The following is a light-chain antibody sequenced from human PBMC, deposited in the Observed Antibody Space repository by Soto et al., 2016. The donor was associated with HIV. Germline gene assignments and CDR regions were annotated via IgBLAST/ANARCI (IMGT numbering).Light chain of an antibody. V-gene: IGKV1-5*03. Sequence: DIQMTQSPSTLSASVGDRVTITCRASQSINIWLAWYQQKPGKAPKLLIYKASSLESGVPSRFSGSGSGTEFTLTISSLQPEDFATYYCLQYNSYPYTFGPGTKLEIK. CDR2: KAS. CDR3: LQYNSYPYT. CDR1: QSINIW. J-gene: IGKJ2*01.